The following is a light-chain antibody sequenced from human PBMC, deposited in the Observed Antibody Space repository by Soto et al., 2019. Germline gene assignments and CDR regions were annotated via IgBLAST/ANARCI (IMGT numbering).Light chain of an antibody. CDR1: QGINSW. J-gene: IGKJ5*01. Sequence: DIQMTQSPSSVSASGGDRVSITCRASQGINSWLAWYQKKPGRAPKLLIYAASSLQNGVPSRFSGSESGTDFTLTISNLQPEDCAIYFCQQANSFPITFGQGTRLEI. V-gene: IGKV1-12*01. CDR3: QQANSFPIT. CDR2: AAS.